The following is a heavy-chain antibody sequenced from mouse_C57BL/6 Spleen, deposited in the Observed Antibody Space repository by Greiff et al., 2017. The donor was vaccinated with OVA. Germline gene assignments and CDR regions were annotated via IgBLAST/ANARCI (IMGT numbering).Heavy chain of an antibody. D-gene: IGHD2-10*01. J-gene: IGHJ4*01. CDR1: GYTFTSYW. Sequence: QVQLQQSGAELVKPGASVKMSCKASGYTFTSYWITWVKQRPGQGLEWIGDIYPGSGSTNYNEKFKSKATLTVDTSSSTAYMQLSSLTSEDSAVYYGARRPAYSLGAMDYWGQGTSVTVSS. CDR2: IYPGSGST. V-gene: IGHV1-55*01. CDR3: ARRPAYSLGAMDY.